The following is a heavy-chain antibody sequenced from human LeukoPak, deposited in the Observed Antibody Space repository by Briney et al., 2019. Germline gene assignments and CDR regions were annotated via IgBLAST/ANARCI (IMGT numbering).Heavy chain of an antibody. D-gene: IGHD6-25*01. CDR1: GGSFSDYD. CDR3: ARDRSADKMSL. CDR2: INQSGTT. Sequence: TSETLSLTCAVYGGSFSDYDWSWIRQAPGKGLQWIGEINQSGTTNCDPSLKSRVTISVDTSKNQFSLKLSSVTAADTAVYYCARDRSADKMSLWGQGTLVTVSS. J-gene: IGHJ4*02. V-gene: IGHV4-34*01.